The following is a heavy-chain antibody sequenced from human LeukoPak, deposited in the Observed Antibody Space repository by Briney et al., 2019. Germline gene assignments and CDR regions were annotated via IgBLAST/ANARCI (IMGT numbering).Heavy chain of an antibody. CDR2: ISYDGSNK. CDR3: ARDPARLVVVVAAPDY. D-gene: IGHD2-15*01. J-gene: IGHJ4*02. CDR1: GFTFSSYA. Sequence: QPGGSLRLSCAASGFTFSSYAMSWVRQAPGKGLEWVAVISYDGSNKYYADSVKGRFTISRDNSKNTLYLQMNSLRAEDTAVYYCARDPARLVVVVAAPDYWGQGTLVTVSS. V-gene: IGHV3-30-3*01.